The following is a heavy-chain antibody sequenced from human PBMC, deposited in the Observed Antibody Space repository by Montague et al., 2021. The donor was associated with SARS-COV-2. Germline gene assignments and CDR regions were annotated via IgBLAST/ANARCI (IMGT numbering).Heavy chain of an antibody. D-gene: IGHD3-22*01. CDR3: ARDGGIGDSGSNTWSYYYYVMDV. CDR1: GGSISSGSYY. CDR2: IYTSGST. V-gene: IGHV4-61*02. J-gene: IGHJ6*02. Sequence: TLSLTCTVSGGSISSGSYYWSWIRQPAGKGLEWIGRIYTSGSTNYNPSLKSRVTISVDTSKNQSSLKLSSVTAADTAVYYCARDGGIGDSGSNTWSYYYYVMDVGGQGTTVTVSS.